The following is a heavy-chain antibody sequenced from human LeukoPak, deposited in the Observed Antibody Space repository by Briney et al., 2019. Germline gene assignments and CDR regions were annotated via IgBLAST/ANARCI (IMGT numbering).Heavy chain of an antibody. D-gene: IGHD2-15*01. J-gene: IGHJ4*02. V-gene: IGHV3-30*02. CDR1: GFTFSSYG. Sequence: QAGGSLRLSCAASGFTFSSYGMHWVRQAPGKGLEWVAFIRYDGSNKYYADSVKGRFTISRDNSKNTLYLQMNSLRAEDTAVYYCAKYDCSGGSCYAFDYWGQGTLVTVSS. CDR2: IRYDGSNK. CDR3: AKYDCSGGSCYAFDY.